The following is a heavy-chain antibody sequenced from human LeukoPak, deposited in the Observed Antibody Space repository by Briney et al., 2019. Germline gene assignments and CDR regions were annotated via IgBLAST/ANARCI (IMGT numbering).Heavy chain of an antibody. J-gene: IGHJ3*02. CDR1: GYTFTSYY. CDR2: INPSGGST. CDR3: ARDRNKVEQQLVPAFDI. Sequence: ASVKVSCKASGYTFTSYYMHWVRQAPGQGLEWMGIINPSGGSTSYAQKFQGRVTITADESTSTAYMELSSLRSEDTAVYYCARDRNKVEQQLVPAFDIWGQGTMVTVSS. V-gene: IGHV1-46*01. D-gene: IGHD6-13*01.